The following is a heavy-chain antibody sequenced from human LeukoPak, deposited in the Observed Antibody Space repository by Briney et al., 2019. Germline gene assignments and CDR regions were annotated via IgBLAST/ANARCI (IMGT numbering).Heavy chain of an antibody. CDR3: ARGNSVIVASWFDP. J-gene: IGHJ5*02. Sequence: PSETLSLTRAVYGGSFSGYYWSWIRQPPGKGLEWIGEINHSGSTNYNPSLKSRVTISVDTSKNQFSLKLSSVTAADTAVYYCARGNSVIVASWFDPWGQGTLVTVSS. V-gene: IGHV4-34*01. CDR2: INHSGST. D-gene: IGHD2-15*01. CDR1: GGSFSGYY.